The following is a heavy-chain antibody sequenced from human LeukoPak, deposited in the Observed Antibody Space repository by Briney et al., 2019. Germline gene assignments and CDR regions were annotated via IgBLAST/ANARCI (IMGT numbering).Heavy chain of an antibody. CDR1: GFTFSDAW. V-gene: IGHV3-15*01. J-gene: IGHJ4*02. Sequence: GGSLRLSCAASGFTFSDAWMSWVRQAPGKGLEWVGRIKSKTDGGTTDNAAPVKGRFTISRDDSKNTLYLQMNSLRAEDTAVYYCAKVATWTYFDSWGQGTLVTVSS. D-gene: IGHD3/OR15-3a*01. CDR2: IKSKTDGGTT. CDR3: AKVATWTYFDS.